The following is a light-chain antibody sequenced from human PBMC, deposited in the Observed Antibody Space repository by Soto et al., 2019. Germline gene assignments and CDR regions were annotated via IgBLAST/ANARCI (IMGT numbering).Light chain of an antibody. V-gene: IGKV1-5*03. J-gene: IGKJ2*01. CDR1: QSVSNC. Sequence: DIQMTQSPSTLSASVGDRVTITCRASQSVSNCLAWYQQKPGKAPKLLIYQASSLESGVPSRFSGSGSGTEFTLAISSLQPGDFATYYCQQYNDYSPDTFGQGTKLEIK. CDR3: QQYNDYSPDT. CDR2: QAS.